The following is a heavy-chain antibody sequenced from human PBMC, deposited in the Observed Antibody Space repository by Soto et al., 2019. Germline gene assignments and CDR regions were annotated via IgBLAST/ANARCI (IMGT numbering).Heavy chain of an antibody. CDR3: AKQFYDGGNYLNPPFDS. CDR1: GFSFSSYG. D-gene: IGHD1-7*01. J-gene: IGHJ4*02. V-gene: IGHV3-23*01. CDR2: ISGGGGSL. Sequence: EVQLLESGGNLVQPGGSLRLSCAASGFSFSSYGMSWVRQAPGKGLEWVSGISGGGGSLYHADSVKGRLTISRDNSKNTLYLQLNSLRAEDTAVYYCAKQFYDGGNYLNPPFDSWGQGTLVTVSS.